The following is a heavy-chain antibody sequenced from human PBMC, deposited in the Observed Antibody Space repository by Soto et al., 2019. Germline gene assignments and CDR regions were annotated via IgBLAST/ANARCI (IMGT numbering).Heavy chain of an antibody. J-gene: IGHJ4*02. V-gene: IGHV3-23*01. CDR2: ISGSGSST. Sequence: TGGSLRLSCAASGFTFSTYAIRWVRQPPGKGLEWVSAISGSGSSTYYADSVKGRFTISRDNSRSTYLQMNYLRVEDTAVYYCAKGSPSRVTIIDYWGQGTLVTVSS. CDR3: AKGSPSRVTIIDY. CDR1: GFTFSTYA. D-gene: IGHD4-17*01.